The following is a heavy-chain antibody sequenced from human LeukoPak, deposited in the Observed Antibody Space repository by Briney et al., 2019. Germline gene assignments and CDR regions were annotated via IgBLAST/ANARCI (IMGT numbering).Heavy chain of an antibody. CDR2: IYYSGST. V-gene: IGHV4-39*07. CDR3: ARDSLTGDITY. Sequence: SETLSLTCTVSGGSISSSSYYWGWIRQPPGKGLEWIGSIYYSGSTYYNPSLKSRVTISVDTSKNQFSLKLSSVTAADTAVYYCARDSLTGDITYWGQGTLVTVSS. CDR1: GGSISSSSYY. J-gene: IGHJ4*02. D-gene: IGHD7-27*01.